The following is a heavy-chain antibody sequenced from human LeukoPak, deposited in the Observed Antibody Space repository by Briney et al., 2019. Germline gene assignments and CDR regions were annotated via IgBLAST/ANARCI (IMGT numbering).Heavy chain of an antibody. CDR2: ISRSGRTT. Sequence: GGSLRLSCAASGFTFSDYDMSWIRQAPGKGLEWLSYISRSGRTTFYADSVKGRFTISRDNAKNSLYLQMNSLRAEDTAVYYCARDPAFDYWGQGTLVTVSS. J-gene: IGHJ4*02. V-gene: IGHV3-11*01. CDR3: ARDPAFDY. D-gene: IGHD2-2*01. CDR1: GFTFSDYD.